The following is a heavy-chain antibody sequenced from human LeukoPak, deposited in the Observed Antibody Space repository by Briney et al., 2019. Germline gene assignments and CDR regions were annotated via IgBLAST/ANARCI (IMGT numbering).Heavy chain of an antibody. V-gene: IGHV4-39*01. CDR2: VSSTGNT. J-gene: IGHJ6*02. Sequence: PSETLSLTCTVSGDSISSRYHYWAWIRQPPGKGLEWIGSVSSTGNTYSSPSLTSRVTLSLDASKSQFSLKLNSVTAADTAVYYCATQRLVRNQYYYYYDMDVWGQGTTVTVSS. CDR1: GDSISSRYHY. CDR3: ATQRLVRNQYYYYYDMDV. D-gene: IGHD6-19*01.